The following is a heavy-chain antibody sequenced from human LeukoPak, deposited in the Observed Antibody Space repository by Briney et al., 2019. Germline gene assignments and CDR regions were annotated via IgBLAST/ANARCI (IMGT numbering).Heavy chain of an antibody. CDR3: ARDPAGLSSV. V-gene: IGHV3-74*01. D-gene: IGHD2-15*01. CDR2: INGDGSST. CDR1: GFTFSNYW. J-gene: IGHJ3*01. Sequence: PGGSLRLSCAAPGFTFSNYWMHWVRQVPGKGLVWVSRINGDGSSTSYADSVKGRFTISRDNAKNTLYLQMNSLRAEDTAVYYCARDPAGLSSVWGQGTMVTVSS.